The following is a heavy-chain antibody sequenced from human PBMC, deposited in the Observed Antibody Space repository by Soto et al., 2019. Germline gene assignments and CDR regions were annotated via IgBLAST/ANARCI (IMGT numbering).Heavy chain of an antibody. CDR1: GYSISSSNC. V-gene: IGHV4-28*01. Sequence: QVQLQKPGPGLLRPSATLSLPSPVFGYSISSSNCWGGIRQPPGKGLEWIGYIYYSGTTYYNRSLKSRVTMSVDTSKNQFSLKLTSVTAVDTAVYYCARREIQGPIDYWGQGTLVTVSS. J-gene: IGHJ4*02. D-gene: IGHD1-26*01. CDR2: IYYSGTT. CDR3: ARREIQGPIDY.